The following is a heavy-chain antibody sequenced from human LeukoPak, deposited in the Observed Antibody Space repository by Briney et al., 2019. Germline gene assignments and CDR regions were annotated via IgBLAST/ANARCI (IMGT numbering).Heavy chain of an antibody. Sequence: GGSLTLSCAVSGFTFKDYWMHWVRQVPGKGLVWVSCMNTDGSDRRYAGSVEGRFTISRDSANNRLYLVMNSLRVEDTAVYYCARGLLPGVGTGDYWGQGTLVTVSS. CDR1: GFTFKDYW. CDR3: ARGLLPGVGTGDY. V-gene: IGHV3-74*01. J-gene: IGHJ4*02. D-gene: IGHD6-13*01. CDR2: MNTDGSDR.